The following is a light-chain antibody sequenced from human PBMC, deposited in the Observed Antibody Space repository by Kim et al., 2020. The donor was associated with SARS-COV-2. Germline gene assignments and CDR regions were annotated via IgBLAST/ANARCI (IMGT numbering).Light chain of an antibody. CDR2: DAS. Sequence: PGERATLSCGASQSVSSSYLAWYQQKPYLAPRLLPYDASSSTTRIPHRFSCTRSGPDFTLTISTLEPEDFALYYCQQYGSSPTFDQGTKLDI. V-gene: IGKV3D-20*01. CDR3: QQYGSSPT. J-gene: IGKJ1*01. CDR1: QSVSSSY.